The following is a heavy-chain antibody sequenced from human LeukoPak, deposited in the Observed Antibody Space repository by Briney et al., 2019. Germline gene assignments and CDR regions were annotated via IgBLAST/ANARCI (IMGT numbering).Heavy chain of an antibody. V-gene: IGHV3-7*03. Sequence: PGRSLRLSCAASGFTFSRYAMHWVRQAPGKGLEWVASINHNGNVNYYVDSVKGRFTISRDNAKNSLYLQMSNLRAEDTAVYFCARGGGLDVWGQGATVTVSS. CDR3: ARGGGLDV. CDR2: INHNGNVN. CDR1: GFTFSRYA. J-gene: IGHJ6*02. D-gene: IGHD3-16*01.